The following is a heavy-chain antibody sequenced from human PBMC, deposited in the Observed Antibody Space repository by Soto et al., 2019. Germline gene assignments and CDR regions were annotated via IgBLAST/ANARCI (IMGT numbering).Heavy chain of an antibody. CDR2: IIPIFGTA. Sequence: ASVKVSCKASGGTFSSYAISWVRQAPGQGLEWMGGIIPIFGTANYAQKFQGRVTITADKSTSTAYMELSSLRSEDTAVYYCAKEPPYSSRTCSYHWFDPWSQGTQVTVSS. J-gene: IGHJ5*02. CDR3: AKEPPYSSRTCSYHWFDP. D-gene: IGHD2-2*01. CDR1: GGTFSSYA. V-gene: IGHV1-69*06.